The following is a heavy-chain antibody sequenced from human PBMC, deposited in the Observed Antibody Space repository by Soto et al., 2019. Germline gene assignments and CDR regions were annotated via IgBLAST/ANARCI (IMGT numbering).Heavy chain of an antibody. D-gene: IGHD3-22*01. CDR2: ISYDGSNK. CDR3: AKQAYYDSSGYYYFDY. Sequence: GGSLRLSXAASGFTFSSYGMHWVRQAPGKGLEWVAVISYDGSNKYYADSVKGRFTISRDNSKNTLYLQMNSLRAEDTAVYYCAKQAYYDSSGYYYFDYWGQGTLVTVSS. J-gene: IGHJ4*02. CDR1: GFTFSSYG. V-gene: IGHV3-30*18.